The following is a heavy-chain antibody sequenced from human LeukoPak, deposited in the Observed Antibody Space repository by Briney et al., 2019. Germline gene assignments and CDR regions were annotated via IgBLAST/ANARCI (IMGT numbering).Heavy chain of an antibody. CDR2: ISYDGSNK. J-gene: IGHJ4*02. Sequence: GRSLRLSCAASGFTFSSYGMHWVRQAPGKGLEWVAVISYDGSNKYYADSVKGRFTISRDNSKNTLYLQMNSLRAEDTAVYYCAREGRQDILTGPSNGAFDYWGQGTLVTVSS. CDR3: AREGRQDILTGPSNGAFDY. D-gene: IGHD3-9*01. CDR1: GFTFSSYG. V-gene: IGHV3-30*03.